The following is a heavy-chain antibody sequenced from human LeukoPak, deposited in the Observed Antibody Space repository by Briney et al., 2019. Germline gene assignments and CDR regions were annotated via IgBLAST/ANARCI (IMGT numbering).Heavy chain of an antibody. CDR1: GFTFSNYW. J-gene: IGHJ4*02. CDR2: IKEDGSEK. CDR3: ARDLGSGDYVYDY. Sequence: GALRLSCAASGFTFSNYWMTWARQAPGKGLEWVANIKEDGSEKYYVDSVKGRFTISRDNAKKSLYLQMNSLRAEDTAVYYCARDLGSGDYVYDYWGQGTLVTVSS. D-gene: IGHD4-17*01. V-gene: IGHV3-7*01.